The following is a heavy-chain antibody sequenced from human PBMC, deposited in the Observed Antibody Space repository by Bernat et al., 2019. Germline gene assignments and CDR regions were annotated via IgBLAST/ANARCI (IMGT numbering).Heavy chain of an antibody. Sequence: EVQLVESGGGLVQPGGSLRLSCAASGFTFSSYWMSWVRQAPGKGLEWVANIKQDGSEKYYVDSVKGRFTISRDNAKNSLYLQMNSLRAEDTAVYYCARAPRFMNIHYYYMDVWGKGTTVTVSS. D-gene: IGHD1/OR15-1a*01. CDR1: GFTFSSYW. CDR2: IKQDGSEK. J-gene: IGHJ6*03. CDR3: ARAPRFMNIHYYYMDV. V-gene: IGHV3-7*01.